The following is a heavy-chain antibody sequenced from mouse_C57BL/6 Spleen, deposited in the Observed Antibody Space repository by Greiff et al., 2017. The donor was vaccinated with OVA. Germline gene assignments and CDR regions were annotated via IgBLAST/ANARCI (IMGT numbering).Heavy chain of an antibody. Sequence: EVKLMESGAELVKPGASVKLSCTASGFNIKDYYMHWVKQRTEKGLEWIGRIDPEDGETKYAPQFQGKATITAATSANTAYLQLNSLTSEDTAFYYCARGIWTRYDGYHWYFDVWGTGTTVTVSS. J-gene: IGHJ1*03. D-gene: IGHD2-3*01. V-gene: IGHV14-2*01. CDR2: IDPEDGET. CDR1: GFNIKDYY. CDR3: ARGIWTRYDGYHWYFDV.